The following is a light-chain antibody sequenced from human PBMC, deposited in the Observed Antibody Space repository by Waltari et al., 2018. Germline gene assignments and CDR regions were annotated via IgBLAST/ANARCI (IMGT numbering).Light chain of an antibody. J-gene: IGKJ1*01. CDR2: DAF. Sequence: EIVLTQSPGTLSLSPGERATLSCRASQSVSRALAWYQQKPGQAPRLLIYDAFSRATCIPDRFSGSGSGTDFSLTISRLEPEDFAVYYCQKYESLPATFGQGTKVEIK. V-gene: IGKV3-20*01. CDR1: QSVSRA. CDR3: QKYESLPAT.